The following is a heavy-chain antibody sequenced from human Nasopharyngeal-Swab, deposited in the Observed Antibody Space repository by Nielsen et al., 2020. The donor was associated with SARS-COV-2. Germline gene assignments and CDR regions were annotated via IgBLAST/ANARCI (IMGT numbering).Heavy chain of an antibody. CDR3: ARHYDSSGYYLTYFDY. CDR2: ISSSSSTI. D-gene: IGHD3-22*01. J-gene: IGHJ4*02. CDR1: GFTFSSYS. V-gene: IGHV3-48*02. Sequence: GGSLRLSCAASGFTFSSYSMNWVRQAPGKGLEWVSYISSSSSTIYYADSVKGRFTISRDNAKNSLYLQMSSLRDEDTAVYYCARHYDSSGYYLTYFDYWGQGTLVTVSS.